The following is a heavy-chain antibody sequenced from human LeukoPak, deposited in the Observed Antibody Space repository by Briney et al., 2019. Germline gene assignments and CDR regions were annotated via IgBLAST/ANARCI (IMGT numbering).Heavy chain of an antibody. Sequence: PSETLSLTCAVYGGSFSGYYWSWIRQPPGKGLEWIGEINHSGSTNYNPSLKSRVTISVDTSKNQFSLKLSSVTAADTAVYYCARGRSVGYSYGYQKYYYYGMDVWGQGTTVTVSS. CDR3: ARGRSVGYSYGYQKYYYYGMDV. CDR1: GGSFSGYY. J-gene: IGHJ6*02. V-gene: IGHV4-34*01. CDR2: INHSGST. D-gene: IGHD5-18*01.